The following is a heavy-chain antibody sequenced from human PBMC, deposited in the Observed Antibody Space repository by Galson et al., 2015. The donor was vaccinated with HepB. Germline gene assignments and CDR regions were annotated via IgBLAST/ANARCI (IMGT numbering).Heavy chain of an antibody. Sequence: SLRLSCAASGFTFSSYAMHWVRQAPGKGLEWVAVISYDGSNKYYADSVKGRFTISRDNSKNTLYLQMNSLRAEDTAVYYCAKASSGYYSKSYFDYWGQGTLVTVSS. V-gene: IGHV3-30*04. CDR3: AKASSGYYSKSYFDY. J-gene: IGHJ4*02. D-gene: IGHD3-22*01. CDR1: GFTFSSYA. CDR2: ISYDGSNK.